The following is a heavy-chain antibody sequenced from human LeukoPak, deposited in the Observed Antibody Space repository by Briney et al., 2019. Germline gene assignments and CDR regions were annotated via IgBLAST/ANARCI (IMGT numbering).Heavy chain of an antibody. CDR3: ARANFLYCSSSTCLFDY. Sequence: ASVRVSCKASGYTFTDYYMHWVRQAPGQGVEWMGWINPNDGDTNYAQKLQGRVTMTRDTSISTAHMDVRRLRSDDTAVYYCARANFLYCSSSTCLFDYWGQGTLVTVSS. J-gene: IGHJ4*02. D-gene: IGHD2-2*01. CDR1: GYTFTDYY. CDR2: INPNDGDT. V-gene: IGHV1-2*02.